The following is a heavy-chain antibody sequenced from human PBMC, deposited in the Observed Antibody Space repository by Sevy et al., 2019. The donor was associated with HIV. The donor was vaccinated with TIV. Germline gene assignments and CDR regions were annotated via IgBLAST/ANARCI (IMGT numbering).Heavy chain of an antibody. J-gene: IGHJ3*02. CDR2: IYYSGST. V-gene: IGHV4-59*01. CDR1: GGSISSYY. CDR3: ARIFDYGEDTAHDAFDI. Sequence: SETLSLTCTVSGGSISSYYWSWIRQPPGKGLEWIGYIYYSGSTNYNPSLKSRVTISVDTSKNQFSLKLSSVTAADTAVYYCARIFDYGEDTAHDAFDIWGQGTMVTVSS. D-gene: IGHD4-17*01.